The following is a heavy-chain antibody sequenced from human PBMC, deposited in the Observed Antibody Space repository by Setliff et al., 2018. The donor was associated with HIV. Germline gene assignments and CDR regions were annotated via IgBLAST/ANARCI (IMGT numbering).Heavy chain of an antibody. D-gene: IGHD2-21*02. CDR1: GGSMSGLY. V-gene: IGHV4-30-4*08. J-gene: IGHJ3*02. CDR2: IYYNGNA. Sequence: SETLSLTCTVSGGSMSGLYWSWIRQPPGKGLEWIGYIYYNGNAYYYNPSLKSRTTISLDTSMNQFSLKLTSVAAADTAVYYCAREVDVVTTSDAFDIWGQGTMVTVSS. CDR3: AREVDVVTTSDAFDI.